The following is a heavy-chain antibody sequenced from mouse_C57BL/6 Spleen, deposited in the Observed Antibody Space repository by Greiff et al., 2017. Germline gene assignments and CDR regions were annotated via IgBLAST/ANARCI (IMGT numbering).Heavy chain of an antibody. CDR3: ERSVNYCSSPSFGS. Sequence: QVQLQQSGPELVKPGASVKISCKASGYAFSSSWMNWVKQRPGKGLEWIGRIYPGDGDTNYNGKFKGKATLTADKSSSTAYMQLSSLTSEDSAVYFFERSVNYCSSPSFGSWGQGTTLTVFS. J-gene: IGHJ2*01. CDR1: GYAFSSSW. CDR2: IYPGDGDT. V-gene: IGHV1-82*01. D-gene: IGHD1-1*01.